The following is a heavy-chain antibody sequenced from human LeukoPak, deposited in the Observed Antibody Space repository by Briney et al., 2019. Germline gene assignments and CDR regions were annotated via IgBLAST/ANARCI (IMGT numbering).Heavy chain of an antibody. D-gene: IGHD4-23*01. J-gene: IGHJ4*02. V-gene: IGHV3-23*01. Sequence: GGSLRLSCAASGLTFSTYGMSWVRQAPGKGLEWVSAISGSGGYTYDADSVKGRLTISRDNSKNTLYLQMNSLRAEDTAVYYCAKRRGGNSAEFDHWGRGTLVTVSP. CDR1: GLTFSTYG. CDR3: AKRRGGNSAEFDH. CDR2: ISGSGGYT.